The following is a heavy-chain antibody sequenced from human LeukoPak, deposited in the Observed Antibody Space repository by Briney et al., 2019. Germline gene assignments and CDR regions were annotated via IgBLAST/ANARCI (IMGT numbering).Heavy chain of an antibody. V-gene: IGHV3-30*03. J-gene: IGHJ4*02. CDR3: ARGDGITFGGVIAID. CDR2: ISYDGSNK. Sequence: GGSLRLSCAASGFTFSSYGMHWVRQAPGKGLEWVAVISYDGSNKYYADSVKGRFTISRDNSQNTLYLQMNSLRAEDTAVYYCARGDGITFGGVIAIDWGQGTLVTVSS. D-gene: IGHD3-16*02. CDR1: GFTFSSYG.